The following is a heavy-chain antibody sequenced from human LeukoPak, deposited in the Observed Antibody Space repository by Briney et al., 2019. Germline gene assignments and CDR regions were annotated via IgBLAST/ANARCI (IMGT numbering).Heavy chain of an antibody. CDR1: GFTFSTYA. J-gene: IGHJ5*02. Sequence: PGGSLRLSCAASGFTFSTYAMTWVRQAPGRRLECVSSISGAGDSTYYADSVKGRFTISRDNSKNTLYLQMNSLRAEDTAVYYCAKGQISRPTNLRFDPWGQGTLVTVSS. D-gene: IGHD1-14*01. V-gene: IGHV3-23*01. CDR3: AKGQISRPTNLRFDP. CDR2: ISGAGDST.